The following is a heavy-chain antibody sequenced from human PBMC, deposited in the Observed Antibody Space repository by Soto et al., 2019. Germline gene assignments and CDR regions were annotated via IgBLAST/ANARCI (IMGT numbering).Heavy chain of an antibody. D-gene: IGHD2-15*01. V-gene: IGHV1-2*02. CDR3: AREGEYCSGGSCAFDY. CDR1: GYIFTGYH. Sequence: QVQLVQSGAEVKKPGASMKVSCKASGYIFTGYHMHWVRQAPGQGLEWMGWINPNTGGTNFAQKFQGRVTMTRDKSISTAYMELSRLRSEDTAVYYCAREGEYCSGGSCAFDYWGQGTLVNVS. CDR2: INPNTGGT. J-gene: IGHJ4*02.